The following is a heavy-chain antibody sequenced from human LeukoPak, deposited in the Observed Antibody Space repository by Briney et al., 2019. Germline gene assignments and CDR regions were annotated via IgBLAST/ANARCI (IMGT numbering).Heavy chain of an antibody. J-gene: IGHJ5*02. CDR3: ARDKRDSSRFNWFDP. CDR1: GDSISSTNW. V-gene: IGHV4-4*02. Sequence: PSGTLSLTCAVSGDSISSTNWWTWVRQSPGKGLEWIGEIYHSGSTNYNPSLKSRVTISLDKSNNQFSLKLNSVTAADTAVYYCARDKRDSSRFNWFDPWGQGTLVTVSS. CDR2: IYHSGST. D-gene: IGHD6-13*01.